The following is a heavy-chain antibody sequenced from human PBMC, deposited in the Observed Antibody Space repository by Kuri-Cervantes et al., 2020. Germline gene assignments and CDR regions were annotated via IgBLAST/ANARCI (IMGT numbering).Heavy chain of an antibody. CDR3: ARIYRSGGSGRDSRNYYLLEY. D-gene: IGHD2-15*01. V-gene: IGHV4-39*01. CDR1: GGSISSSSYY. Sequence: SETLSLTCTVSGGSISSSSYYWGWIRQPPGKGLGGIATIYYSGSTYYNLSLKRRVTISEDTAKSQFSLILSFVTAADTAVYYCARIYRSGGSGRDSRNYYLLEYWGQGIVVTVSS. J-gene: IGHJ4*02. CDR2: IYYSGST.